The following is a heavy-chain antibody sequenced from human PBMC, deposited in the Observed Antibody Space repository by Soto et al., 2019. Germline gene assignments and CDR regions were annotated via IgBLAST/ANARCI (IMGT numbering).Heavy chain of an antibody. CDR3: AREGRLNPIDY. Sequence: GGSLRLSCAASGFTFSTHAMSWVRQAPGRGLEWVSAMSGSGDKIHYADSVKGRFTISRDNSKNTLYLQMSSLRAEDAAIYYCAREGRLNPIDYWGHGARVTGSS. CDR2: MSGSGDKI. J-gene: IGHJ4*01. CDR1: GFTFSTHA. V-gene: IGHV3-23*01.